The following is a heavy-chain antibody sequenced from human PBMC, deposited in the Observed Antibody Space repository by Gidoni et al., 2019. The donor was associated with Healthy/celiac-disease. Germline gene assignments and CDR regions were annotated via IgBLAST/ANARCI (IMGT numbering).Heavy chain of an antibody. D-gene: IGHD3-9*01. J-gene: IGHJ5*02. CDR1: GFSLNTSGVG. CDR2: IYWDDAK. CDR3: AHRYSILTDLSWFDP. Sequence: QITLKESGPTLVRPTQTLTLTCNFSGFSLNTSGVGVGWIRQPPGKALEWLALIYWDDAKRYSPSLKSRLTITKDTSKNQVVLTMTNMDPVDTATYYCAHRYSILTDLSWFDPWGQGTLVTVSS. V-gene: IGHV2-5*02.